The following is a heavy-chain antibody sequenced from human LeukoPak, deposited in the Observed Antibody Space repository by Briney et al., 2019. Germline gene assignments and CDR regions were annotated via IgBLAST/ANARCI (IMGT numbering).Heavy chain of an antibody. D-gene: IGHD1-26*01. V-gene: IGHV3-7*01. CDR2: IKRDGSEK. Sequence: GGSLRLSCAASGFTFSSYWMSWVRQAPGKGLEWVANIKRDGSEKYYVDSVKGRFTISRDNAKNSLYLQMNSLRAEDTAVYYCARESLSGSYYFDYWGQGTLVTVSS. J-gene: IGHJ4*02. CDR3: ARESLSGSYYFDY. CDR1: GFTFSSYW.